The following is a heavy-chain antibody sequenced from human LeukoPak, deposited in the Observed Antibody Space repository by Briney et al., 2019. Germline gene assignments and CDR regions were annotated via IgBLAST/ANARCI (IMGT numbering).Heavy chain of an antibody. J-gene: IGHJ4*02. Sequence: GGSPRLSCAASGFTFSSYGMHWVRQAPGKGLEWVAFIRYDGSNKYYADSVKGRFTISRDNSKNTLYLQMNSLRAEDTAVYYCAKPTGDLYYFDYWGQGTLVTVSS. CDR1: GFTFSSYG. V-gene: IGHV3-30*02. CDR3: AKPTGDLYYFDY. D-gene: IGHD7-27*01. CDR2: IRYDGSNK.